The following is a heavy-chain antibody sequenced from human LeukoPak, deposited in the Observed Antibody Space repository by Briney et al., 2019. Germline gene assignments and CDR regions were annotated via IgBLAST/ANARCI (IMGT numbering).Heavy chain of an antibody. J-gene: IGHJ6*04. CDR2: IISSGSHI. V-gene: IGHV3-21*01. Sequence: GGSLRLSCAASGFTFSTYSMHWVRQAPGKGLEGVSSIISSGSHIYYADSVKGRFTISRNNTKNSLYLQMKSLRAEDTAVYYCARDSYSSSRSDVWGKGTTVTVSS. CDR1: GFTFSTYS. D-gene: IGHD6-13*01. CDR3: ARDSYSSSRSDV.